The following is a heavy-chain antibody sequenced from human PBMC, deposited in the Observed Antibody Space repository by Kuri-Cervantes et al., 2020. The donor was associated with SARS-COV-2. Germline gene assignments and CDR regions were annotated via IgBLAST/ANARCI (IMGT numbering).Heavy chain of an antibody. D-gene: IGHD4-23*01. J-gene: IGHJ4*02. CDR1: GFTFSSYS. Sequence: GESLKISCAASGFTFSSYSMNWVRQAPGKGLEWVSSISSSSSYIYYADSVKGRFTISRDNAKNSLYLQMNSLRAEDTAMYYCARSGYTVVTPDYWGQGTLVTVSS. V-gene: IGHV3-21*04. CDR2: ISSSSSYI. CDR3: ARSGYTVVTPDY.